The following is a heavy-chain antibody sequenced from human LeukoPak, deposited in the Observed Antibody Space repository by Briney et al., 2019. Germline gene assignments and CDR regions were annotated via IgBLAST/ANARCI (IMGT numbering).Heavy chain of an antibody. Sequence: PGGSLRLSCAASGFTFSAFGMHWVRQAPGKGLEWVAVIYYDGSNKYYADSVKGRFTISRDNSKSSLYLEMSSLRVEDTVVYYCARDDQISGWCSFWGQGTLVTVSS. CDR2: IYYDGSNK. J-gene: IGHJ1*01. V-gene: IGHV3-33*01. CDR1: GFTFSAFG. D-gene: IGHD6-19*01. CDR3: ARDDQISGWCSF.